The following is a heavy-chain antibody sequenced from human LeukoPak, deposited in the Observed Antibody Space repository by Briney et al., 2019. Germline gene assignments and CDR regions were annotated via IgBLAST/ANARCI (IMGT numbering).Heavy chain of an antibody. CDR2: ISYDGSNK. CDR1: GFTFSSYG. Sequence: GGSLRLSCAASGFTFSSYGMHWVRQAPGKGLEWVAVISYDGSNKYYADSVKGRFTISRDNSKNTLYLQMNSPRAEDTAVYYCARGEVQYYYDSSVPFHFDYWGQGTLVTVSS. V-gene: IGHV3-30*03. D-gene: IGHD3-22*01. CDR3: ARGEVQYYYDSSVPFHFDY. J-gene: IGHJ4*02.